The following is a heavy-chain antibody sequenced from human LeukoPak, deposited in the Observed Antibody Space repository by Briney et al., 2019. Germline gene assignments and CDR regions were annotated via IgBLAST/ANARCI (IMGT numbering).Heavy chain of an antibody. J-gene: IGHJ4*02. Sequence: SETLSLTCTVSGGSISSSTYYWGWIRQPPGKGLEWIGTIYYSGSTYYNPSLKSRVTISVDTFKNQFSLKLSSVTAADTAVYYCARQVGATTYPDYWGQGTLVTVSS. CDR1: GGSISSSTYY. V-gene: IGHV4-39*01. D-gene: IGHD1-26*01. CDR2: IYYSGST. CDR3: ARQVGATTYPDY.